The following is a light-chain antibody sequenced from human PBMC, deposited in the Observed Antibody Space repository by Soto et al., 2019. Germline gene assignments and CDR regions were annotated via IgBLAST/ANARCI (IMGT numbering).Light chain of an antibody. CDR3: QQYNNWPWT. Sequence: EIVMTQSPATLSVSPGERATLSCRASQSVSSNLAWYQQKPGQAPRLLIYGASTGATGIPAGFSGSGSGTEFTLTISSLQSEDFVVYYCQQYNNWPWTFGQGTRWIS. J-gene: IGKJ1*01. CDR2: GAS. V-gene: IGKV3-15*01. CDR1: QSVSSN.